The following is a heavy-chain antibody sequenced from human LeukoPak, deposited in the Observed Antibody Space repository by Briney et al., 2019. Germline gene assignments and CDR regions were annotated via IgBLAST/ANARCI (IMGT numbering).Heavy chain of an antibody. CDR1: GYTFTSYG. V-gene: IGHV1-18*01. J-gene: IGHJ4*02. CDR2: ISAYNGNT. CDR3: ARDPSIAAAGTHLDY. Sequence: GASVKVSCKASGYTFTSYGISWVRQAPGQGLEWMGWISAYNGNTNYAQKLQGRVTMTTDTSTSTAYMELRSLRSDDTAVYYCARDPSIAAAGTHLDYWGQGTLVTVSS. D-gene: IGHD6-13*01.